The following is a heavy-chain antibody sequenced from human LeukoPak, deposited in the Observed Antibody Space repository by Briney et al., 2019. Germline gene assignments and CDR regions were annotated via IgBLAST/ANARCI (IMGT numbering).Heavy chain of an antibody. CDR1: GFTFSNYA. V-gene: IGHV3-23*01. D-gene: IGHD4-11*01. CDR2: ISGSGDAT. J-gene: IGHJ6*02. Sequence: GGSLRLSCAASGFTFSNYAMTWVRQAPGKGLECVSVISGSGDATNYADSVKGRFTISRDNSKNTLYLQMNSLRAEDTAVYYCSRAMTTITTNGLDVWGQGTTVTVSS. CDR3: SRAMTTITTNGLDV.